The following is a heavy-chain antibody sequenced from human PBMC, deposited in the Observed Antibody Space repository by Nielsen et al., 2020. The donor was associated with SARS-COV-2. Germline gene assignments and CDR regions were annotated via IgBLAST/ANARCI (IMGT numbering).Heavy chain of an antibody. D-gene: IGHD3/OR15-3a*01. Sequence: SLQISCAASGFTFDDYAMHWVRQAPGKGLEWVSGISWNSGSIGYADSVKGRFTISRDNAKNSLYLQMNSLRAEDTAVYYCARDARTGYGMDVWGQGTTVTVSS. CDR3: ARDARTGYGMDV. V-gene: IGHV3-9*01. J-gene: IGHJ6*02. CDR1: GFTFDDYA. CDR2: ISWNSGSI.